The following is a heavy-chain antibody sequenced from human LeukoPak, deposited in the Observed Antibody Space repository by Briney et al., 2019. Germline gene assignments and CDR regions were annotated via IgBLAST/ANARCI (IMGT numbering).Heavy chain of an antibody. CDR1: GFTFSSYG. CDR2: TSPDEGLK. D-gene: IGHD1-26*01. Sequence: PGGSLRLSCAASGFTFSSYGMHWVRQAPGKGLGWVAVTSPDEGLKFYGDSVKGRFTISRDNSKNTMYLQMNNLRGEDTAVYYCTRDPILGAPDYFDYWGQGTLVTVSS. J-gene: IGHJ4*02. CDR3: TRDPILGAPDYFDY. V-gene: IGHV3-30*19.